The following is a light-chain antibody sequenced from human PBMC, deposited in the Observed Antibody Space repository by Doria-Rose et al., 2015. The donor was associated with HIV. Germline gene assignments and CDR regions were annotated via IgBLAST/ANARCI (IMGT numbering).Light chain of an antibody. V-gene: IGKV3-15*01. J-gene: IGKJ5*01. CDR2: GAS. CDR1: QSVSTD. CDR3: HQYNNWPA. Sequence: TQSPETLSASPGESATLSCRASQSVSTDLAWYQHKPGQAPRLLIWGASTRATGIPARFSGSGSGTEFTHTISSLQSEDFAIYFCHQYNNWPAFGQGTRLDIK.